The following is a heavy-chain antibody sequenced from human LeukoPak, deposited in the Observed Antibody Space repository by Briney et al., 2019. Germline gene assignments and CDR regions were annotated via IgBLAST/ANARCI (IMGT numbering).Heavy chain of an antibody. CDR3: AKGVWKLEQYLPRDY. D-gene: IGHD2-2*03. Sequence: AGGSLRLSCAASGFTFSSYAMSWVPQAPGKGLEWVSAISGSGGSTYYADSVKGRFTISRDNSKNTLYMQMNSLRAEDTAVYYLAKGVWKLEQYLPRDYWGQRTRVSVSS. CDR2: ISGSGGST. V-gene: IGHV3-23*01. CDR1: GFTFSSYA. J-gene: IGHJ4*02.